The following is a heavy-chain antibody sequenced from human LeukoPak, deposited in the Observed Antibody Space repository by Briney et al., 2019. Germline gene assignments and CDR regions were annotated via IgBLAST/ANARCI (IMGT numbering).Heavy chain of an antibody. CDR3: ARGGSYYYGSGSYYY. CDR2: INHSGST. D-gene: IGHD3-10*01. CDR1: GGSFSGYY. J-gene: IGHJ4*02. V-gene: IGHV4-34*01. Sequence: SKTLSLTCAVYGGSFSGYYWSWIRQPPGKGLEWIGEINHSGSTNYNPSLKSRVTISVDTSKNQFSLKLSSVTAADTAVYYCARGGSYYYGSGSYYYWGQGTLVTVSS.